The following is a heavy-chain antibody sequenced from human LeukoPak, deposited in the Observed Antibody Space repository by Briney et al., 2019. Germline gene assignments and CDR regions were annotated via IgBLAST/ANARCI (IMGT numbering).Heavy chain of an antibody. CDR1: GFSLSGYW. D-gene: IGHD6-19*01. Sequence: GGALRLSCAASGFSLSGYWMHWVRQAPGKGLVWVSRINSDGSTTTYADSVKGRFTISRDNAKNTLYLQMNSLRAEDTAVYYCARANKGYSSGWPYWYFDLWGRGTLVTVS. CDR3: ARANKGYSSGWPYWYFDL. J-gene: IGHJ2*01. V-gene: IGHV3-74*01. CDR2: INSDGSTT.